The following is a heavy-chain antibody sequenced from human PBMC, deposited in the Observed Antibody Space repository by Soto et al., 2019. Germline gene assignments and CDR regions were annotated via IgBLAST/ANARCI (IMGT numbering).Heavy chain of an antibody. CDR2: IGTSGSPT. D-gene: IGHD6-13*01. CDR3: AKAGGAAGTVDYFDY. Sequence: GGSLRLSCAASGFIFSSHEMNWVRQAPGKGLEWVAFIGTSGSPTYYADSVKGRFTISRDNAKNSLYLQMNSLRAEDTAVYYCAKAGGAAGTVDYFDYWGQGTLVTVSS. V-gene: IGHV3-48*03. CDR1: GFIFSSHE. J-gene: IGHJ4*02.